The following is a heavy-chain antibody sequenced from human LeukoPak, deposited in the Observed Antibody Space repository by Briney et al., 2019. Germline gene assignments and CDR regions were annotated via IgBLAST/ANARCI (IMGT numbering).Heavy chain of an antibody. V-gene: IGHV4-39*01. CDR3: ARLEWLGNPYNWFDP. J-gene: IGHJ5*02. CDR2: IYYSGST. Sequence: SETLSLTCTVSGGSISSSSYYWGWIRQPPGKGPEWIGSIYYSGSTYYNPSLKSRVTISVDTSKNQFSLKLSSVTAADTAVYYCARLEWLGNPYNWFDPWGQGTLVTVSS. CDR1: GGSISSSSYY. D-gene: IGHD6-19*01.